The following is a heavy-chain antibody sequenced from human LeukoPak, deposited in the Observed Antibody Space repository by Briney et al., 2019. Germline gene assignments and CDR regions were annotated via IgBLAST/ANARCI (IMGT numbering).Heavy chain of an antibody. CDR1: GFTFSSYW. J-gene: IGHJ6*03. Sequence: GWSLRLSCAASGFTFSSYWMSWVRQAPGKGLEWVAIKQDGSEKYYVDSVKGRFTISRDNAKNSLYLRMNSLRAEDTAVYYCARADSSIAARLSRSSIFNYYYYMDVWGKGTTVTVSS. CDR2: KQDGSEK. V-gene: IGHV3-7*01. D-gene: IGHD6-6*01. CDR3: ARADSSIAARLSRSSIFNYYYYMDV.